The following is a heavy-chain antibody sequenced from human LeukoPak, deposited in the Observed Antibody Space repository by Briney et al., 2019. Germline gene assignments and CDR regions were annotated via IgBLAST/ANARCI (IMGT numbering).Heavy chain of an antibody. D-gene: IGHD4-17*01. CDR3: AQDNGDYSAYFQN. J-gene: IGHJ1*01. V-gene: IGHV3-30*02. Sequence: GGSLRLSCAASGFTFSIYGMHWVRQAPGKGLEWAAFIRYDGSNKYYRDSVKGRFTISRDNSKNTLDLQMNSLRTEDTAVYYCAQDNGDYSAYFQNWGQGTLVTVSS. CDR2: IRYDGSNK. CDR1: GFTFSIYG.